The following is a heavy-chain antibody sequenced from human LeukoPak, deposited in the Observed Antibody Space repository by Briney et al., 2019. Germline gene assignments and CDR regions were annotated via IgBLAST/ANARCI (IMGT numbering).Heavy chain of an antibody. CDR1: GGSISSSSYY. J-gene: IGHJ4*02. V-gene: IGHV4-39*01. D-gene: IGHD2-21*02. Sequence: SETLSLTCTVSGGSISSSSYYWGWLRQPPGKGLEWIGSIYYSGSTYYNPSLKSRVTISVDTSKNQFSLKLSSVTAADTAVYYCARVTRCGGDCSNFDYWGQGTLVTVSS. CDR3: ARVTRCGGDCSNFDY. CDR2: IYYSGST.